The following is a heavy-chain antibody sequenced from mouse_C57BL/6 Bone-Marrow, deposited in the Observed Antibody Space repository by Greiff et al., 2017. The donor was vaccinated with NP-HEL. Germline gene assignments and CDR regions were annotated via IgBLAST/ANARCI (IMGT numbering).Heavy chain of an antibody. CDR3: ARSSMVTTCYYYAMDY. V-gene: IGHV1-26*01. D-gene: IGHD2-1*01. CDR1: GYTFTDYY. Sequence: EVQLQQSGPELVKPGASVKISCKASGYTFTDYYMNWVKQSHGKSLEWIGDINPNNGGTSYNQKFKGKATLTVDKSSSTAYMELRSLTSEDSAVYYCARSSMVTTCYYYAMDYWGQGTSVTVSS. J-gene: IGHJ4*01. CDR2: INPNNGGT.